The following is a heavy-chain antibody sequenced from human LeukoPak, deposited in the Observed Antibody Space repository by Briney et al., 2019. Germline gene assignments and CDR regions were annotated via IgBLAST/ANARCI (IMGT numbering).Heavy chain of an antibody. CDR1: GGSISSRSYY. CDR3: ARDSQSWPNFDY. CDR2: IYYSGST. J-gene: IGHJ4*02. V-gene: IGHV4-39*07. D-gene: IGHD6-13*01. Sequence: SETLSLTCTVSGGSISSRSYYWGWIRQPPGKGLEWIGSIYYSGSTYYNPSLKSRVTISVDTSKNQFSLKLSSVTAADTAVYYCARDSQSWPNFDYWGQGTLVTVSS.